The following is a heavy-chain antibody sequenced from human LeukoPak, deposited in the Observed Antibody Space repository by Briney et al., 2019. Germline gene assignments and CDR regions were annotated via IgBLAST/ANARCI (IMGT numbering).Heavy chain of an antibody. D-gene: IGHD6-13*01. CDR1: EFTFCSFA. Sequence: GGALRLSCAASEFTFCSFAMIWVRQAPGEGVEWVSAITGGGDSTYHADSVKGRFTISRDNSKSTLYLQMNSLRVEDTAVYYCAKGSAGSRPYYFDYWGQGTLVTVSS. J-gene: IGHJ4*02. CDR2: ITGGGDST. V-gene: IGHV3-23*01. CDR3: AKGSAGSRPYYFDY.